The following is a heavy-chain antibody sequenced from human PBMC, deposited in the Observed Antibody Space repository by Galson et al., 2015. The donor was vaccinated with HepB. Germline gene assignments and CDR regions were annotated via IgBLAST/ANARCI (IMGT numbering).Heavy chain of an antibody. D-gene: IGHD7-27*01. V-gene: IGHV1-46*03. J-gene: IGHJ4*02. CDR2: INPGGGNT. Sequence: SCKASGYTFTNYYLHWVRQAPGQGLQWMGIINPGGGNTNYAQKFQGRVTMTRATSTSTVCMELSSLGSEDTALYFCVRDANWGPQDYFDYWGQGSLVTVSS. CDR3: VRDANWGPQDYFDY. CDR1: GYTFTNYY.